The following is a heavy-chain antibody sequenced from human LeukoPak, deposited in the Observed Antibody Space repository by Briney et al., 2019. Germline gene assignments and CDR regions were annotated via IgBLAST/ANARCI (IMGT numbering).Heavy chain of an antibody. CDR1: GASITSYH. Sequence: SETLSLTCTVSGASITSYHWSWIRQPAGKGLEWIGRMFYSGNTDYNPSLKSRLTMSVDTSKNQFSLKLSSVTAADTAVYYCARGVVLSAYYDFWSGYINWFDPWGQGTLVTVSS. CDR3: ARGVVLSAYYDFWSGYINWFDP. CDR2: MFYSGNT. J-gene: IGHJ5*02. V-gene: IGHV4-4*07. D-gene: IGHD3-3*01.